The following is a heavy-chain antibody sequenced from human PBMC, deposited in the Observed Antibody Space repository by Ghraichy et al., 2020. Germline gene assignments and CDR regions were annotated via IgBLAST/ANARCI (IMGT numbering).Heavy chain of an antibody. CDR2: ITTSGSTI. D-gene: IGHD1-20*01. CDR1: GFTFSHYY. V-gene: IGHV3-11*01. Sequence: GGSLTLSCAASGFTFSHYYMSWIRQAPGKGLEWISYITTSGSTIYYADSVKGRFTISRDNAKNSLYLQMNSLGADDTAVYYCARDRGISGTTRQYYFDYWGQGTLVTVSS. J-gene: IGHJ4*02. CDR3: ARDRGISGTTRQYYFDY.